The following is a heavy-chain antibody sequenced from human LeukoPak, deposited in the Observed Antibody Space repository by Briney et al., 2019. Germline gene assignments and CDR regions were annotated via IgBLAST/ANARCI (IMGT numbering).Heavy chain of an antibody. D-gene: IGHD6-13*01. V-gene: IGHV5-51*01. CDR2: IYPGDSDT. J-gene: IGHJ4*02. CDR3: ARRASSWWFDY. CDR1: RYSFSSYW. Sequence: GESLKISCKGSRYSFSSYWIGWVRQMPGKGLEWMGIIYPGDSDTRYSPSFQGQVTMSADKSTSTAYLQWSSLKASDTAMYYCARRASSWWFDYWGQGTLVTVSS.